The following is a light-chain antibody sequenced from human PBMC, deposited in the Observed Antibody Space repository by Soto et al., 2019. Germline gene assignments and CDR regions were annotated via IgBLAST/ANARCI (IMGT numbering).Light chain of an antibody. CDR3: QQSYSTPLT. V-gene: IGKV1-39*01. J-gene: IGKJ4*01. CDR2: AAS. CDR1: QSINFY. Sequence: DIQMTQSPSSLSASVGDRVTITCRANQSINFYLNWYQQKPGKAPKLLIFAASSLQSGVPSRFSGSGLLTDFSLSSTSLQPEDFATYYCQQSYSTPLTFGGGTKVEIK.